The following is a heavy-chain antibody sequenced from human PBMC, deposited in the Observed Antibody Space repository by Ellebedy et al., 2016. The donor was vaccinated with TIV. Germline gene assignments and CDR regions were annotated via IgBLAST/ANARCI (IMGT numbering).Heavy chain of an antibody. J-gene: IGHJ4*02. CDR1: GFSLSTSGLG. V-gene: IGHV2-5*01. CDR3: ARVKYDSSPFYSH. CDR2: IYWNDDK. Sequence: SGPTLVKPTETLTLTCTFSGFSLSTSGLGVGWIRQPPGKALEWLTLIYWNDDKTYNASLKTRLTITKVTSKDQVVLTMTNMDPMDTATYCARVKYDSSPFYSHWGQGTLVTVSS. D-gene: IGHD3-22*01.